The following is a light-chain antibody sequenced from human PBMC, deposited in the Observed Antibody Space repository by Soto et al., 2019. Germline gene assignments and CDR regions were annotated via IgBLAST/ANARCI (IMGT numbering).Light chain of an antibody. CDR3: ISYTSDDVRYV. CDR1: NSDVGIYDF. J-gene: IGLJ1*01. Sequence: QSVLPQPASVSGTPGQSITISCTGSNSDVGIYDFVSWYQHHPGRAPKLIVSEVSHRPSGVSNRFSGSKSGNTASLTISGLHSEDEADYYCISYTSDDVRYVFGTGTKVTVL. CDR2: EVS. V-gene: IGLV2-14*01.